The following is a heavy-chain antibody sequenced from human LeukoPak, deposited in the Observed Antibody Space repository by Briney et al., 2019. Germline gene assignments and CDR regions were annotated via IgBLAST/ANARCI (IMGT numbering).Heavy chain of an antibody. CDR2: ISYDGGNK. J-gene: IGHJ4*02. CDR1: GFTFSSYA. V-gene: IGHV3-30-3*01. CDR3: VKEADSGGYRTSDY. Sequence: GRSLRLSCAASGFTFSSYAMHWVRQAPGKGLEWVAVISYDGGNKYYADSVKGRFTISRDNSKNTLYLQMNSLRAEDTAVYYCVKEADSGGYRTSDYWGQGTLVTVSS. D-gene: IGHD6-19*01.